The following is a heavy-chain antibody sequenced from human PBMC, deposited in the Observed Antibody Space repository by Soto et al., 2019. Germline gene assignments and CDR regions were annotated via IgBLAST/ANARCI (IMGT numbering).Heavy chain of an antibody. CDR3: ATPGRGYFYYYGVDV. J-gene: IGHJ6*02. CDR1: GYTFSTYA. Sequence: ASVKVSCKASGYTFSTYAIHWVRQAPGQRLEWMGGFDPDYRETVYAQKFQGRVTMTEDTSTDTAYMELSSLRSEDTAVYFCATPGRGYFYYYGVDVWGQGTTVTVSS. D-gene: IGHD3-22*01. CDR2: FDPDYRET. V-gene: IGHV1-24*01.